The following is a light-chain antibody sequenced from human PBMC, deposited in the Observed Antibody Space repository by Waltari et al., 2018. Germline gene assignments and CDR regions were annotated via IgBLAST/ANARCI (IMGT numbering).Light chain of an antibody. J-gene: IGKJ1*01. CDR1: QTLLSSNGNNY. Sequence: EIVMTQSPLSLPVTPGEPASISCRSSQTLLSSNGNNYLDWYLQKPGQSPQLLIYLGSNRASGVPDRISGSGSGTDFTLKISRVEAEDVGIYYCMQTLQTPKTFGQGTKVEIK. CDR2: LGS. CDR3: MQTLQTPKT. V-gene: IGKV2-28*01.